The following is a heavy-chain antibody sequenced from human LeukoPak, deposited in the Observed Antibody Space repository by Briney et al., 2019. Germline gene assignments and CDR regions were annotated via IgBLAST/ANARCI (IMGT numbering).Heavy chain of an antibody. CDR1: GYTFTSYD. V-gene: IGHV1-2*02. D-gene: IGHD3-3*01. J-gene: IGHJ3*02. CDR3: ARSVPYYDFWSGYSESDAFDI. Sequence: ASVKVSCKASGYTFTSYDINWVRQAPGQGLEWMGWINPNSGGTNYAQKFQGRVTMTRDTSISTAYMELSRLRSDDTAVYYCARSVPYYDFWSGYSESDAFDIWGQGTMVTVSS. CDR2: INPNSGGT.